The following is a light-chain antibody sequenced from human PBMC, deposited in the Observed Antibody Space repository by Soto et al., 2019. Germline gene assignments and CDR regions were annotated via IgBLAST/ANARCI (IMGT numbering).Light chain of an antibody. V-gene: IGKV3-15*01. CDR2: GVS. Sequence: ERVMQQSRFSLSGSPGESGTLSGRASQSVGTNLAWYQQKPGQAPSLLIYGVSTRATGIPTRFSGSGSGRQFTLTISSLQSEDFAVYYCQQYNNWPQSFGQGTKVDIK. CDR3: QQYNNWPQS. J-gene: IGKJ1*01. CDR1: QSVGTN.